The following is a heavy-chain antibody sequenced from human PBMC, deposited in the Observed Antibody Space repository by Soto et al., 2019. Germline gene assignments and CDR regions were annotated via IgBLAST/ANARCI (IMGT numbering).Heavy chain of an antibody. CDR3: ARDTARWEELWLFQGSYDY. V-gene: IGHV3-33*01. D-gene: IGHD5-18*01. Sequence: GGSLRLSCAASGFTFSSYGMHWVRQAPGKGLEWVAVIWYDGSNKYYADSVKGRFTISRDNSKNTLYLQMNSLRAEDTAVYYCARDTARWEELWLFQGSYDYWGQGTLVTVSS. CDR1: GFTFSSYG. CDR2: IWYDGSNK. J-gene: IGHJ4*02.